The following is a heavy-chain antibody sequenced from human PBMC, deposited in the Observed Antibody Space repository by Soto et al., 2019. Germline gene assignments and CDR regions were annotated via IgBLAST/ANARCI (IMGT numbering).Heavy chain of an antibody. CDR1: GYTFTSYG. CDR3: ARVQSGYDFAY. Sequence: QVQLVQSGAEVKKPGASVKVSCKASGYTFTSYGINWVRQAPGQGLEWMGWISAYNGNTHYAQKLQGRVTMTTDTSTSRAYVELRSLRSDDAAVYYCARVQSGYDFAYWGQGTLVTVSS. J-gene: IGHJ4*02. D-gene: IGHD5-12*01. V-gene: IGHV1-18*01. CDR2: ISAYNGNT.